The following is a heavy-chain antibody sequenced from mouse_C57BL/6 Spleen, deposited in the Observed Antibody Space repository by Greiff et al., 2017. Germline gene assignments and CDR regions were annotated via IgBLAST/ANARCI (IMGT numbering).Heavy chain of an antibody. V-gene: IGHV7-1*01. CDR3: ARDAGYYGSSPFAY. CDR1: GFTFSDFY. CDR2: SRNKANDYTT. D-gene: IGHD1-1*01. Sequence: EVQRVESGGGLVQSGRSLRLSCATSGFTFSDFYMEWVRQAPGKGLEWIAASRNKANDYTTEYSASVKGRFIVSRDTSQSILYLQMNALRAEDTAIYYCARDAGYYGSSPFAYWGQGTLVTVSA. J-gene: IGHJ3*01.